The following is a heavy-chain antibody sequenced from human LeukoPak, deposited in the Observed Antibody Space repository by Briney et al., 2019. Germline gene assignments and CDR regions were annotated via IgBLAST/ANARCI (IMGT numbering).Heavy chain of an antibody. V-gene: IGHV3-23*01. D-gene: IGHD2-2*01. CDR2: ISGSGGST. CDR3: AKARRTSGYYYYGMDV. CDR1: GFTFSSYA. Sequence: PGGSLRLSSAASGFTFSSYAMSWVRQAPGKGLEWVSAISGSGGSTYYADSVKGRFTISRDNSKNTLYLQMNSLRAEDTAVYYCAKARRTSGYYYYGMDVWGQGTTVTVSS. J-gene: IGHJ6*02.